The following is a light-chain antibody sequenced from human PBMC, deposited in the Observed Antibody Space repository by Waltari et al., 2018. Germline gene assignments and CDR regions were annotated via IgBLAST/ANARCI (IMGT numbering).Light chain of an antibody. CDR1: SSAVGGYNY. Sequence: QSALTQPASVSGSPGQSLTISCPGTSSAVGGYNYVAWYQQHPGKAPKLMIYDVSKRPSGVSNRFSGSKSGNTASLTISGLQAEDEADYYCSSYTSSSTFYVFGTGTKVTVL. CDR3: SSYTSSSTFYV. CDR2: DVS. J-gene: IGLJ1*01. V-gene: IGLV2-14*01.